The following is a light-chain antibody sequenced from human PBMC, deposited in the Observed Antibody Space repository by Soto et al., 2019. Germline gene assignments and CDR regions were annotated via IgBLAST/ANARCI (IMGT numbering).Light chain of an antibody. Sequence: EIVLTQSPATLSLSPGDRATLSCRASQSISTYLAWYQQKPGQAPRLLIYDASYMDTGIPARFSGSGSGTDFTLTISSLEPEDFAVYYCQQRSSCPLTFGGGTKVEIK. CDR1: QSISTY. CDR3: QQRSSCPLT. CDR2: DAS. J-gene: IGKJ4*01. V-gene: IGKV3-11*01.